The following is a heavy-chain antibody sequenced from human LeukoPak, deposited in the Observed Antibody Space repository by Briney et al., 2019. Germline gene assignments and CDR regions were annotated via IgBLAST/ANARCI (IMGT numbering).Heavy chain of an antibody. CDR3: ARPSLYYYGSETYFWFDL. V-gene: IGHV3-48*03. J-gene: IGHJ5*02. Sequence: GGSLRLSCAASGFTFSSYEMNWVRQAPGKGLEWVSYISSSGSTIYYADSVKGRFTISRDNAKNSLYLQMNSLRAEDTAVYYCARPSLYYYGSETYFWFDLWGQGALVTVSS. D-gene: IGHD3-10*01. CDR1: GFTFSSYE. CDR2: ISSSGSTI.